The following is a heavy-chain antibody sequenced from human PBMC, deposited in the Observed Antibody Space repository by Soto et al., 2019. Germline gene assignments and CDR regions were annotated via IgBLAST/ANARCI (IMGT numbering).Heavy chain of an antibody. Sequence: QITLKESGPTLVKPTQTLTLTCTFSGFSLSTYGVGVGWIRQPPGKALEWLALIYWDDDKRYSPSLKSRLTITKVTSKNQVVLTMTNMDPVDTATYYCAHRHPQWLGYDCWGQGTLVTVSS. V-gene: IGHV2-5*02. CDR3: AHRHPQWLGYDC. J-gene: IGHJ4*02. D-gene: IGHD6-19*01. CDR1: GFSLSTYGVG. CDR2: IYWDDDK.